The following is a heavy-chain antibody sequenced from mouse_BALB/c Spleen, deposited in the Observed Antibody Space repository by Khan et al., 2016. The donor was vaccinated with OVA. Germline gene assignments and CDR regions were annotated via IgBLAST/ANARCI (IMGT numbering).Heavy chain of an antibody. J-gene: IGHJ3*01. CDR1: GFTFSSYS. CDR3: ASHLTGSFAY. Sequence: EVELVESGGDLVKPGGSLKLSCAASGFTFSSYSMSWVRPTPDKRLVWFATISSGGDYTNYPHTVKGRFTISRDNAKNTLYLQMSSLKSEDTAMYYWASHLTGSFAYWGQGTLVTVSA. D-gene: IGHD4-1*01. CDR2: ISSGGDYT. V-gene: IGHV5-6*01.